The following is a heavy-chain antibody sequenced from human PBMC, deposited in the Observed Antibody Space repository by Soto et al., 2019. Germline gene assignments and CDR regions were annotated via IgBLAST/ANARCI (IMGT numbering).Heavy chain of an antibody. CDR3: AKVKFQEWTLFFDA. CDR2: IGDNGGGA. D-gene: IGHD2-2*03. CDR1: GFTFRNYA. V-gene: IGHV3-23*01. Sequence: EVRLLESGGSLVHPGGSLTLSCAGSGFTFRNYAMMWVRQAPGKGLEWVSVIGDNGGGASYARSVKGRFTISRDNSKDILYLEMNSLRAEDTAVYHCAKVKFQEWTLFFDAWGQGTPVTVSS. J-gene: IGHJ5*02.